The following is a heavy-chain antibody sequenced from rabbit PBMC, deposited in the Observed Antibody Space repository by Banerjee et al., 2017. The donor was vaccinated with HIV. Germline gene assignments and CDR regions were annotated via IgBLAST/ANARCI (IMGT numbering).Heavy chain of an antibody. J-gene: IGHJ4*01. CDR3: ARGEYSYGYAGYGL. CDR2: IYVGSSGTT. V-gene: IGHV1S45*01. Sequence: QEQLEESGGDLVKPEGSLTLTCTASGFSFSNSNWICWVRQAPGKGLEWIACIYVGSSGTTYYASWAKGRFTISKTSSTTVTLQMPSLTAADTATYFCARGEYSYGYAGYGLWGPCTLVTVS. D-gene: IGHD6-1*01. CDR1: GFSFSNSNW.